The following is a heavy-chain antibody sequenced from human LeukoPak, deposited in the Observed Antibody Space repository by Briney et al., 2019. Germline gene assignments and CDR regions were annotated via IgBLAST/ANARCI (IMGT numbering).Heavy chain of an antibody. J-gene: IGHJ4*02. CDR3: AREDGWPRYYFDF. D-gene: IGHD5-24*01. Sequence: PSETLSLTCTVSGGSIRNYYWSWIRQSAGKGLEWIGRIYSSGSTDYNPSLKSRVTMSIDVSRKEFSLRLISVTAADTAVYYCAREDGWPRYYFDFWGQGTLVTVSS. V-gene: IGHV4-4*07. CDR1: GGSIRNYY. CDR2: IYSSGST.